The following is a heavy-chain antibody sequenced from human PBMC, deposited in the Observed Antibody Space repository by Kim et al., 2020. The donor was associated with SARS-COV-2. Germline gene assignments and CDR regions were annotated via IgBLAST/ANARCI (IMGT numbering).Heavy chain of an antibody. D-gene: IGHD1-26*01. CDR2: IYPGDSDT. CDR1: GYSFTSYW. V-gene: IGHV5-51*01. J-gene: IGHJ3*02. Sequence: GESLKISCKGSGYSFTSYWIGWVRQMPGKGLEWMGIIYPGDSDTRYSPSFQGQVTISADKSISTAYLQWSSLKASDTAMYYCARQRPPSGRSYYGAFDIWGQGTMVTVSS. CDR3: ARQRPPSGRSYYGAFDI.